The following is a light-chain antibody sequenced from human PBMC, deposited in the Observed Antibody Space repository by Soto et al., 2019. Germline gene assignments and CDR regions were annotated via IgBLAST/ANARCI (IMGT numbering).Light chain of an antibody. CDR3: HQYGPSPLT. CDR2: AAS. CDR1: QSISSY. V-gene: IGKV1-39*01. J-gene: IGKJ4*01. Sequence: DIQMTQSPSSLSASVGDRVTITCRASQSISSYLNWYQQKPGKAPKLLIYAASSLQSGVPSRFSGSGSGTDFTLTISSLQPEDVATYYCHQYGPSPLTFGGGTKIKIK.